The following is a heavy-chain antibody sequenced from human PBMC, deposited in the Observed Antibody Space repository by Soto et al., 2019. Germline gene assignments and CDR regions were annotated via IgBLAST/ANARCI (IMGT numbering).Heavy chain of an antibody. CDR2: IFYSGGT. Sequence: SETLSLTCSVSGGSISSTSYYWGWIRQSPGKTLEWLGNIFYSGGTYYNPSLKSRVTISVDTSKNQFSLKLSSVTAADTAVYYCARANYDFWSGYSYYFDYWGQGTLVTVSS. D-gene: IGHD3-3*01. CDR3: ARANYDFWSGYSYYFDY. V-gene: IGHV4-39*07. CDR1: GGSISSTSYY. J-gene: IGHJ4*02.